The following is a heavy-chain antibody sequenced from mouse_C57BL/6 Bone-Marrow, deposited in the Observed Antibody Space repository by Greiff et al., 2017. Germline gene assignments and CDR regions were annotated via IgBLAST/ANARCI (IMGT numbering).Heavy chain of an antibody. Sequence: VQVVESGEGLVKPGGSLKLSCAASGFTFSSYAMSWVRQTPEKRLEWVAYISSGGDYIYYADTVKGRFTISRDNARNTLYLQMSSLKSEDTAMYYCTRDYSNYEREMDYWGQGTSVTVSS. J-gene: IGHJ4*01. CDR3: TRDYSNYEREMDY. CDR1: GFTFSSYA. V-gene: IGHV5-9-1*02. CDR2: ISSGGDYI. D-gene: IGHD2-5*01.